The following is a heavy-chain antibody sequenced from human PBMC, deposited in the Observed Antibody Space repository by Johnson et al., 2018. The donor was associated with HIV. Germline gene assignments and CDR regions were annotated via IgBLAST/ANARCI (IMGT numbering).Heavy chain of an antibody. CDR1: GFTFSSYW. V-gene: IGHV3-7*05. Sequence: VQLLESGGGLVQPGGSLRLSCAASGFTFSSYWMSWVRQAPGKGLEWVANIKQDGSEKYYVDSVKGRFPISRENAKSSLYLQMNTLRAGDTALYYCARVAADRSGYYRDAFDLWGQGTMVTVSS. D-gene: IGHD3-3*01. J-gene: IGHJ3*01. CDR3: ARVAADRSGYYRDAFDL. CDR2: IKQDGSEK.